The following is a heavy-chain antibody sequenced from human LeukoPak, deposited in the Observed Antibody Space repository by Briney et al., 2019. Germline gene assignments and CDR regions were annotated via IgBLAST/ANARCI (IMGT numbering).Heavy chain of an antibody. D-gene: IGHD3-10*01. CDR1: GYTFTSYA. J-gene: IGHJ3*02. CDR3: ARRLVRGVTYAFDI. V-gene: IGHV1-3*01. CDR2: INAGNGNT. Sequence: ASVKVSCKASGYTFTSYAMHWVRQAPGQRLEWTGWINAGNGNTKYSQKFQGRVTITRDTSASTAYMELSSLRSEDTAVYYCARRLVRGVTYAFDIWGQGTMVTVSS.